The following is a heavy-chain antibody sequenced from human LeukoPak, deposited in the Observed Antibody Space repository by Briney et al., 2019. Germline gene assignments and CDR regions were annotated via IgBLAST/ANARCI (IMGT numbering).Heavy chain of an antibody. CDR2: FSGAGSST. J-gene: IGHJ4*02. CDR3: ARELYDFWSGYYTGMAGY. CDR1: GFTFSSYA. V-gene: IGHV3-23*01. Sequence: PGGSLRLSCAASGFTFSSYAMSWVRQAPGKGLEWVSAFSGAGSSTNYADSVKGRFTISRDNSKNTLYLQMNSLRVEDTAVYYCARELYDFWSGYYTGMAGYWGQGTLVTVSS. D-gene: IGHD3-3*01.